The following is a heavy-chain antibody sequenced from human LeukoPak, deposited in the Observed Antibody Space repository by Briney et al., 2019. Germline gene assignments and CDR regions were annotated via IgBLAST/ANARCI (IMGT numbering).Heavy chain of an antibody. D-gene: IGHD2-2*01. Sequence: SETLSLTCAVYGGSFSGYYWSWIRQPPGKGLEWIGEINHSGSTNYNPSLKNRVTISVDTSKNQFSLKLSSVTAADTAVYYCARHYIVVVPAAKNYDYGMDVWGQGTTVTVSS. J-gene: IGHJ6*02. CDR1: GGSFSGYY. CDR2: INHSGST. V-gene: IGHV4-34*01. CDR3: ARHYIVVVPAAKNYDYGMDV.